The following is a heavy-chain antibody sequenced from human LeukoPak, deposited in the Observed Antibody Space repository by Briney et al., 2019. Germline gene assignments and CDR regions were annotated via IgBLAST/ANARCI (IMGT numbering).Heavy chain of an antibody. CDR3: AKVGLETMVRGVHNWFDP. CDR2: ISGSGGST. CDR1: GFTFSSYA. D-gene: IGHD3-10*01. V-gene: IGHV3-23*01. Sequence: GGSLRLSCAASGFTFSSYAMSWVRQAPGKGLEWVSGISGSGGSTYYADSVKGRFTISRGNSKNTLYLQMNSLRAEDTAVYYCAKVGLETMVRGVHNWFDPWGQGTLVTVSS. J-gene: IGHJ5*02.